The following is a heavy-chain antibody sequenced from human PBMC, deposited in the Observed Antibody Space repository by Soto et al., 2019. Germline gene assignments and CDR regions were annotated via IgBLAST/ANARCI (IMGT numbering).Heavy chain of an antibody. CDR2: VFYSGST. J-gene: IGHJ4*01. CDR3: ARVSTVTNLDY. CDR1: GASIGSSY. Sequence: NPSETLSLTCTVSGASIGSSYWTWIRQPPGKGLEWMGYVFYSGSTNYNPSLSGRVSMTVDTSKNQVSLNLRSVTAADTAVYYCARVSTVTNLDYWGHGMLVTVSS. V-gene: IGHV4-59*01. D-gene: IGHD4-17*01.